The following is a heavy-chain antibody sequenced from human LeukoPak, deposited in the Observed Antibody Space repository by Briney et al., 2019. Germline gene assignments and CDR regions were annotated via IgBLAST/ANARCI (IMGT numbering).Heavy chain of an antibody. CDR3: ARAFMVAAGTGPFDY. J-gene: IGHJ4*02. CDR1: GFTFSTYT. CDR2: IKSDTSYV. D-gene: IGHD6-13*01. V-gene: IGHV3-21*01. Sequence: GGSLRLSCAASGFTFSTYTVNWVRQAPRKGLEWVSSIKSDTSYVYYADSVKGRFTISRDNAKNSLYLQMSSLRAEDTAVYFCARAFMVAAGTGPFDYWGQGTPVTVSS.